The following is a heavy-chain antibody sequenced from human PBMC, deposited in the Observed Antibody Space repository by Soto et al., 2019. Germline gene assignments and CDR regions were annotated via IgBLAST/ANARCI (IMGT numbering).Heavy chain of an antibody. CDR2: IIPIFGIT. CDR1: GGTFSGYA. Sequence: QAHLMQSGAEVKNPGSSVKVSCKASGGTFSGYAISWVRQRPGRGLEWMGGIIPIFGITTYAEKFQGRITLAADESTGTAFMDLRSLISEDTAVYYCARDPRSITGTTSSEDFQFWGPGT. CDR3: ARDPRSITGTTSSEDFQF. J-gene: IGHJ1*01. D-gene: IGHD1-20*01. V-gene: IGHV1-69*01.